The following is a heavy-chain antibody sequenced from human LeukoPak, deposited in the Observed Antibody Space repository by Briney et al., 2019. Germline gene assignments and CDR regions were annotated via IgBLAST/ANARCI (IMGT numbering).Heavy chain of an antibody. CDR1: GFTFSSYS. D-gene: IGHD6-13*01. V-gene: IGHV3-21*01. J-gene: IGHJ4*02. CDR2: ISSSSYI. Sequence: GGSLRLSCAASGFTFSSYSMNWVRQAPGKGLEWVSSISSSSYIYYADSVKGRFTISRDNAKNSLYLQMNSLRAEDTAVYYCARIWGGSSWYNWGQGTLVTVSS. CDR3: ARIWGGSSWYN.